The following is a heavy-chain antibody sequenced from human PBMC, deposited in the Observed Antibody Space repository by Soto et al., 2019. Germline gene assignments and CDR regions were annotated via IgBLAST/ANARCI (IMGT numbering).Heavy chain of an antibody. CDR1: GGTFSSYA. D-gene: IGHD2-15*01. J-gene: IGHJ6*02. V-gene: IGHV1-69*01. Sequence: QVQLVQSGAEVKKPGSSVKVSCKASGGTFSSYAISWVRQAPGQGLEWMGGIIPIFGTANYAKKFQGRVTITADESTGKAYMELSRLRSEGTAVYYWARGTIVVVVAAADDYYGMYVWGQGTTVTVSS. CDR2: IIPIFGTA. CDR3: ARGTIVVVVAAADDYYGMYV.